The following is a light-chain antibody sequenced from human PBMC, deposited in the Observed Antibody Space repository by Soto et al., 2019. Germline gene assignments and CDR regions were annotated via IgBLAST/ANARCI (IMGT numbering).Light chain of an antibody. CDR1: QGIRSY. V-gene: IGKV1-9*01. J-gene: IGKJ3*01. CDR3: QQFNTFPPFFT. CDR2: GAS. Sequence: DIQLTQSPSFLSASVGDRVTITCRASQGIRSYLAWYQQRPGKAPELLIYGASTLRPGGASRFSGSGSGTEFTLTISSLQPEDFATYFCQQFNTFPPFFTFGPGTKVDIK.